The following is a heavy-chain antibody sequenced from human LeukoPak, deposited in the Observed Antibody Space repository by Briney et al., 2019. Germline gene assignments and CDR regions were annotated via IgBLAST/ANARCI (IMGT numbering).Heavy chain of an antibody. CDR3: ARVPQYSNYQA. CDR1: GFTFSNYA. J-gene: IGHJ4*02. CDR2: IKQDGSEK. Sequence: GGPLRLSCAASGFTFSNYAMTWVRQAPGKGLQWVANIKQDGSEKYYVDSVKGRFTISRDNAKNSLYLQMNSLRAEDTAVYYCARVPQYSNYQAWGQGTLVTVSS. V-gene: IGHV3-7*01. D-gene: IGHD4-11*01.